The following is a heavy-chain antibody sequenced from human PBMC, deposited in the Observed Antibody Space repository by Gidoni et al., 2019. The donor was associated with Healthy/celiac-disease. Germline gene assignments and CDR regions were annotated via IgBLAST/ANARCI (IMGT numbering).Heavy chain of an antibody. J-gene: IGHJ4*02. D-gene: IGHD5-18*01. CDR2: SSWDGGST. CDR1: GFTFDDYT. CDR3: ATSQSRGYSYGYSH. Sequence: EVQLVESGGVVVQPGGSLRLSCAASGFTFDDYTMHWVRQAPGKGLEWVSLSSWDGGSTYYADSVKGRFTISRDNSKNSLYLQMNSLRTEDTALYYCATSQSRGYSYGYSHWGQGTLVTVSS. V-gene: IGHV3-43*01.